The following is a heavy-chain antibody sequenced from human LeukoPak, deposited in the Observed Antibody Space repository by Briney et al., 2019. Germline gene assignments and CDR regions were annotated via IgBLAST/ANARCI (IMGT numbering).Heavy chain of an antibody. Sequence: PGRSLRLSCAASGFTFSSYGMHWVRQAPGKGLEWVAVISYDGSNKYYADSVKGRFTISRDNSKNTLYLQMNSLRAEDTAVYYCAKDQMAGSSIAVAGDYWGQGTLVTVSS. V-gene: IGHV3-30*18. CDR2: ISYDGSNK. J-gene: IGHJ4*02. CDR1: GFTFSSYG. D-gene: IGHD6-19*01. CDR3: AKDQMAGSSIAVAGDY.